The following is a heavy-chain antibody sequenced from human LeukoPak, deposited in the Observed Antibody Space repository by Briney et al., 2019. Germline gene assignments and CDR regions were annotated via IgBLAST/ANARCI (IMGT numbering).Heavy chain of an antibody. Sequence: ASVKVSCKASGYTFTSYYMHWVRQAPGQGLEWMGIINPSGGSTSYAQEFQGRVTMTRDTSTSTVYMELSSLRSEDTAVYYCASPGEKDYYFDYWGQGTLVTVSS. J-gene: IGHJ4*02. CDR2: INPSGGST. D-gene: IGHD3-16*01. V-gene: IGHV1-46*01. CDR1: GYTFTSYY. CDR3: ASPGEKDYYFDY.